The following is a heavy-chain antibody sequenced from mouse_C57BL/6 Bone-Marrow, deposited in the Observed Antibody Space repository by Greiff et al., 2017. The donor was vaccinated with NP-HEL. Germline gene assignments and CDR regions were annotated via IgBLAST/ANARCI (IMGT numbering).Heavy chain of an antibody. J-gene: IGHJ2*01. CDR2: IDPEGGTT. CDR1: GFNIKDYY. Sequence: VQLQQSGAELVRPGASVKLSCTASGFNIKDYYMHWVKQRPEQGLEWIGRIDPEGGTTEYAPKFQGKATMTADTSSNTAYLQLSSLTSEDTADYYCTTKRLTMDYWGQGTTLTVSS. CDR3: TTKRLTMDY. V-gene: IGHV14-1*01. D-gene: IGHD1-1*02.